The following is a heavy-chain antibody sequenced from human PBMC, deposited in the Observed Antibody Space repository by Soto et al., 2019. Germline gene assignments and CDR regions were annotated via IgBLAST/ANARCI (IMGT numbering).Heavy chain of an antibody. D-gene: IGHD3-22*01. CDR1: GFTFSSYS. J-gene: IGHJ4*02. V-gene: IGHV3-30*18. CDR3: AKDQAMIVVAATDY. CDR2: ISYDGSNK. Sequence: QVQLVESGGGVVQPGRSLRLSCAASGFTFSSYSMHWVRQAPGKGLEWVAVISYDGSNKYYADSVKGRFTISRDNSKNTLYLQMNSLRAEDTAVYYCAKDQAMIVVAATDYWGQGTLVTVSS.